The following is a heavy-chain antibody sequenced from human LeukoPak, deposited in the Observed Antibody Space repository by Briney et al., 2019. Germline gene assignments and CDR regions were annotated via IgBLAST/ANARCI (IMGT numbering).Heavy chain of an antibody. J-gene: IGHJ4*02. Sequence: ASVKVSCKTSGYIFDDYDINWVRQATGQGLEWMGWMNPYSGGTGYAQNFQGRVTMTRDTSISTAYMELSSLTSEDTAVYYCARIASSGWYLTDYWGQGTLVTVSS. V-gene: IGHV1-8*01. CDR1: GYIFDDYD. D-gene: IGHD6-19*01. CDR3: ARIASSGWYLTDY. CDR2: MNPYSGGT.